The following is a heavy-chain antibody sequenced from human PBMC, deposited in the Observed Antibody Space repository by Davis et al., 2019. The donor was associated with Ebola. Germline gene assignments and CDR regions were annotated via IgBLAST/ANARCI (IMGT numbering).Heavy chain of an antibody. CDR2: INPLTGGT. D-gene: IGHD3-22*01. Sequence: ASVKVSCKASGYRFTSYYMHWVRQAPGQGLEWMGIINPLTGGTSYAQNFQVRVNMTRDTSTSTVYMELSSLRSEDTAVYYCAREGGSYYDSSGYVFDIWGQGTMVKVSS. CDR1: GYRFTSYY. CDR3: AREGGSYYDSSGYVFDI. V-gene: IGHV1-46*01. J-gene: IGHJ3*02.